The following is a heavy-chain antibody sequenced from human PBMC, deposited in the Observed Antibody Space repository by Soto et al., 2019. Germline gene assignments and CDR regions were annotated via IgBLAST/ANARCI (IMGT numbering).Heavy chain of an antibody. CDR3: AKLIAAAGTSFDY. CDR2: ISYDGSNK. J-gene: IGHJ4*02. D-gene: IGHD6-13*01. V-gene: IGHV3-30*18. CDR1: GFTFSSYG. Sequence: GGSLRLSCAASGFTFSSYGMHWVRQAPGKGLEWVAVISYDGSNKYYADSVKGRFTISRDNSKNTLYLQMNSLRAEDTAVYYCAKLIAAAGTSFDYWGQGTLVTVSS.